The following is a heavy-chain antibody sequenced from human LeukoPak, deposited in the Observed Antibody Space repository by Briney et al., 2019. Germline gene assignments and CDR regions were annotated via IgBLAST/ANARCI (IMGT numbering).Heavy chain of an antibody. J-gene: IGHJ3*02. D-gene: IGHD3-22*01. CDR3: ARDDYYDSSGYPDAFDI. CDR1: GFTFSSYS. V-gene: IGHV3-21*01. Sequence: GGSLRLSCAASGFTFSSYSMNWVRQAPGKGLEWVSSISSSSSSYIYYADSVKGRFTISRDNAKNSLYLQMSSLRAEDTAVYYCARDDYYDSSGYPDAFDIWGQGTMVTVSS. CDR2: ISSSSSSYI.